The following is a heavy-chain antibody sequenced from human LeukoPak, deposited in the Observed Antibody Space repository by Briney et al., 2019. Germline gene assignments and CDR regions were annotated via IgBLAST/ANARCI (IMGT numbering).Heavy chain of an antibody. CDR2: ISWDGGST. J-gene: IGHJ6*04. V-gene: IGHV3-43D*04. CDR3: AKDLAVAGTDYYYGMDV. CDR1: GFAFDDYA. Sequence: PGGSLRLSCAASGFAFDDYAMHWVRQAPGKGLEWVSLISWDGGSTYYADSVKGRFTISRDNSKNSLYLQMNSLRAEDTALYYCAKDLAVAGTDYYYGMDVWGKGTTVTVSS. D-gene: IGHD6-19*01.